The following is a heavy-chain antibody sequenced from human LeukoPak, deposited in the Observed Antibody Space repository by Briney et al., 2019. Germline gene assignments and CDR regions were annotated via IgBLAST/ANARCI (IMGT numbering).Heavy chain of an antibody. CDR1: GFTFSSYA. CDR3: ARSTNVMVRGVIGI. CDR2: ISYDGSNK. D-gene: IGHD3-10*01. Sequence: GGSLRLSCAASGFTFSSYAMHWVRQAPGKGLEWVAVISYDGSNKYYADSVKGRFTISRDNSKNTLYLQMNSLRAEDTAVYYCARSTNVMVRGVIGIWGQGTLVTVSS. J-gene: IGHJ4*02. V-gene: IGHV3-30*04.